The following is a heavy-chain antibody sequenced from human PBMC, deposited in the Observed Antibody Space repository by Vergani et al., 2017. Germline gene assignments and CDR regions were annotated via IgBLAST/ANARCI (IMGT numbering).Heavy chain of an antibody. Sequence: EVQLVESGGGLVQPGGSLRLSCAASGFTFSSYAMSWVRQAPGKGLEWVSSISSSSSYIYYADSVKGRFTISRDNAKNSLYLQMNSLRAEDTAVYYCARDDSVEAAAGPLDYWGQGTLVTVSS. CDR2: ISSSSSYI. CDR1: GFTFSSYA. D-gene: IGHD6-13*01. CDR3: ARDDSVEAAAGPLDY. V-gene: IGHV3-21*01. J-gene: IGHJ4*02.